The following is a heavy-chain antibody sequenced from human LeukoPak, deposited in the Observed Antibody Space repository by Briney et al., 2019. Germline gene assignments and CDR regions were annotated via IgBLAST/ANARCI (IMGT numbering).Heavy chain of an antibody. Sequence: ASVQVSCKASGYTFSTYGISWGRQATGQEGEWMGGISVYNANTTYAKKLQGRVTMTSDTYTSTAYVELRSLRSDVTAVYYCARDPRSTNYYDRSGYYGDYVDDWGQGTLVTVSS. D-gene: IGHD3-22*01. CDR2: ISVYNANT. CDR3: ARDPRSTNYYDRSGYYGDYVDD. J-gene: IGHJ4*02. CDR1: GYTFSTYG. V-gene: IGHV1-18*01.